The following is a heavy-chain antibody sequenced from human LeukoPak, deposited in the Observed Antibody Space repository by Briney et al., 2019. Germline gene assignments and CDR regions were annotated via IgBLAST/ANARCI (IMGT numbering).Heavy chain of an antibody. CDR2: IYSGGST. V-gene: IGHV3-66*02. Sequence: GGSLRLSCAASGFTVSSNYMSWVRQAPGKGLEWVSVIYSGGSTYYADSVKGRFTISRDNSRNTLYLQMNRLRAEDTAVYYCARAFSSGYMGDDYWGQGTLVTVSS. CDR3: ARAFSSGYMGDDY. J-gene: IGHJ4*02. D-gene: IGHD3-22*01. CDR1: GFTVSSNY.